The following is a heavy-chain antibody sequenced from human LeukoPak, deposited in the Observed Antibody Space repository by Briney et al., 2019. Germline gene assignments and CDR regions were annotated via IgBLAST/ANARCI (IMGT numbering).Heavy chain of an antibody. J-gene: IGHJ4*02. CDR2: ISYDGSNK. CDR1: GFTFSSYG. CDR3: AKEEYDSSGYYYYDY. D-gene: IGHD3-22*01. Sequence: GGSLRLSCAASGFTFSSYGMPWVRQAPGKGLEWVAVISYDGSNKYYADSVKGRFTISRDNSKNTLYLQMNSLRAEDTAVYYCAKEEYDSSGYYYYDYWGQGTLVTVSS. V-gene: IGHV3-30*18.